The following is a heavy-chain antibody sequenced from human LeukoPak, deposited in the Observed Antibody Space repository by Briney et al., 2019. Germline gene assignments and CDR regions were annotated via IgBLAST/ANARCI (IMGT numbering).Heavy chain of an antibody. D-gene: IGHD3-22*01. V-gene: IGHV3-23*01. CDR3: AKLEAMIVVVTYFDY. J-gene: IGHJ4*02. CDR2: ISGSGGST. Sequence: PGGSLRLSCAASGFTFSSYAMSWVRQAPGKGLEWVSAISGSGGSTYYADSVKGRFTISRDNSKNTLYLQMNSLRAEDTAVYYCAKLEAMIVVVTYFDYWGQGTLVTVSS. CDR1: GFTFSSYA.